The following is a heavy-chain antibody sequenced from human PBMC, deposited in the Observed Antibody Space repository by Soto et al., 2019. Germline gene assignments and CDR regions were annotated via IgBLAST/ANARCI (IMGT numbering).Heavy chain of an antibody. CDR1: GGSISSGGYY. J-gene: IGHJ6*03. Sequence: QVQLQESGPGLVKPSQTLSLTCTVSGGSISSGGYYWSWIRQHPGKGLEWIGYIYYTGSTYYNPSLKSRVTISVDTSKKQFSLQLSSVTAADSAVYYWARESRDFYYYYLDVWGKGTTVTVSS. CDR2: IYYTGST. V-gene: IGHV4-31*03. CDR3: ARESRDFYYYYLDV.